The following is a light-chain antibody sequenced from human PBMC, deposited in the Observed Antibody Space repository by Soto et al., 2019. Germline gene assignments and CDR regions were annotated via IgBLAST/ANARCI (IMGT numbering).Light chain of an antibody. CDR2: AAS. Sequence: AIPMTQSPSSFSASTGETINITYRARQSISTNLAWYQQKPGKAPKVLIFAASTLQSGVPSRFSGSGSGTDFTLTISCLQSEDFAPYYCQQYYSYPLTFGGGTNVEIK. V-gene: IGKV1-8*01. CDR1: QSISTN. J-gene: IGKJ4*01. CDR3: QQYYSYPLT.